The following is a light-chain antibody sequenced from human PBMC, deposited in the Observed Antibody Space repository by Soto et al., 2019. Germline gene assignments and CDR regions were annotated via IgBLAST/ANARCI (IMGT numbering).Light chain of an antibody. V-gene: IGKV3-11*01. CDR3: QQGSNGYT. Sequence: EIVLTQSPATLSLSPGDRATLSCRASQSVDRYLAWYQEKPGQAPRLLIYDASDRATGIPDRFSGSGSGTVFTLTISSLEPEEFAVYYCQQGSNGYTFGQGTKLEIK. J-gene: IGKJ2*01. CDR2: DAS. CDR1: QSVDRY.